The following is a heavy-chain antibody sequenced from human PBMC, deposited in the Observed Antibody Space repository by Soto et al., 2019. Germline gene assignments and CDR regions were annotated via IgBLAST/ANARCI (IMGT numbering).Heavy chain of an antibody. CDR2: ISGSGGST. CDR3: AKASGTYYPYFDY. V-gene: IGHV3-23*01. Sequence: EVKLLESGGGLVQPGGSLRLSCAASEFTFSSYAMNWVRQAPGKGLEWVSAISGSGGSTYYADSVKGRFTISRDNSKNTLYLQMNSLRAEDTAVYNCAKASGTYYPYFDYWGKGTLVTVSS. CDR1: EFTFSSYA. J-gene: IGHJ4*02. D-gene: IGHD1-26*01.